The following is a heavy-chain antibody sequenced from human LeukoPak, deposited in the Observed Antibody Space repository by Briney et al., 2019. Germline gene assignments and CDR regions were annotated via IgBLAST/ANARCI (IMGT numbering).Heavy chain of an antibody. Sequence: PSETLSLTCTVSGGSISSYYWSWIRQPPGKGLEWIGYIYYSGSTNYNPSLKSRVTISVDTSKNQFSLKLTSVTAADTAVYYCARGVGAVYWYFDLWGRGTLVTASS. CDR2: IYYSGST. CDR3: ARGVGAVYWYFDL. D-gene: IGHD1-26*01. J-gene: IGHJ2*01. CDR1: GGSISSYY. V-gene: IGHV4-59*01.